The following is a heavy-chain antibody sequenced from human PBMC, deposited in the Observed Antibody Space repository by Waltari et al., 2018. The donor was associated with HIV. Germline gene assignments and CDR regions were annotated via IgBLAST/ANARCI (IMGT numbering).Heavy chain of an antibody. D-gene: IGHD6-13*01. J-gene: IGHJ6*02. Sequence: EVQLVESGGGLVQPGGSLRLSCAASGFPVSSNYMSWVRQAPGKGLEWVSVIYSGGSTYYADSVKGRFTISRDNSKNTRYLQMNSLRAEDTAVYYCARDWAHSSSWSRYYYHGMDVWGQGTTVTVSS. V-gene: IGHV3-66*01. CDR1: GFPVSSNY. CDR3: ARDWAHSSSWSRYYYHGMDV. CDR2: IYSGGST.